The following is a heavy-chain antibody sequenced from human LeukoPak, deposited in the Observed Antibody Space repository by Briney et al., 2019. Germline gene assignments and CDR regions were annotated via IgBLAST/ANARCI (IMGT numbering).Heavy chain of an antibody. CDR1: GFTFSTYW. V-gene: IGHV3-7*01. Sequence: PGGSLRLSCVASGFTFSTYWMSWVRQAPGKGLEWVANIKQDGSEKYYVGSVKGRFTISRDNAKNSLYLQMNSLRAEDTAVYYCAREFPYYYDSSGYYVDYWGQGTLVTVSS. D-gene: IGHD3-22*01. J-gene: IGHJ4*02. CDR3: AREFPYYYDSSGYYVDY. CDR2: IKQDGSEK.